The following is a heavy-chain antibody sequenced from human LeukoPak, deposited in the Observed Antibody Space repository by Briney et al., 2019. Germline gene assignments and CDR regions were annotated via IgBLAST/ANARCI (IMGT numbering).Heavy chain of an antibody. J-gene: IGHJ6*03. CDR1: GFTFSSYG. V-gene: IGHV3-23*01. CDR2: ISGSGGST. Sequence: GGTLRLSCAASGFTFSSYGMSWVRQAPGKGLEWVSAISGSGGSTYYADSVKGRFTISRDNSKNTLYLQMNSLRAEDTAVYYCAKDQPDYDGNYYYYYMDVWGKGTTVTMSS. D-gene: IGHD4-23*01. CDR3: AKDQPDYDGNYYYYYMDV.